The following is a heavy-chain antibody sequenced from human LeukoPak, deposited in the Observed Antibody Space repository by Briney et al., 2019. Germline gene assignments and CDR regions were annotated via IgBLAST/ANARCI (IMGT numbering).Heavy chain of an antibody. D-gene: IGHD4-11*01. CDR1: GLTFSPFW. V-gene: IGHV3-7*03. Sequence: GGSLRLSCTASGLTFSPFWMNWVRQAPGKGLEWVAAINGAGDDTFHVDSVKGRFIISRDNAENSLYLQMNSLRVEDTAVYCCARDFAQSKFDYWGQGILVTVSS. CDR2: INGAGDDT. CDR3: ARDFAQSKFDY. J-gene: IGHJ4*02.